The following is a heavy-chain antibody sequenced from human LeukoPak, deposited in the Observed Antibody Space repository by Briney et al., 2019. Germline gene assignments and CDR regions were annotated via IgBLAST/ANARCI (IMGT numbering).Heavy chain of an antibody. V-gene: IGHV3-11*01. CDR3: AREKRGYYSGYDLISWFDP. CDR1: GFTFSDYY. CDR2: ISSSGSTI. D-gene: IGHD5-12*01. J-gene: IGHJ5*02. Sequence: GGSLRLSCAASGFTFSDYYMSWIRQAPGKGLEWVSYISSSGSTIYYADSVKGRFTISRDNAKNSLYLQMNSLRAEDTAVYYCAREKRGYYSGYDLISWFDPWGQGTLVTVSS.